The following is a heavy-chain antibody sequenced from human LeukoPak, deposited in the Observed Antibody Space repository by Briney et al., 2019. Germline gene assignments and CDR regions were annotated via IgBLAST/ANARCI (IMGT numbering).Heavy chain of an antibody. CDR2: IYYSGST. CDR1: GGSISSSSYY. J-gene: IGHJ4*02. D-gene: IGHD5-24*01. Sequence: PSETLSLTCTVSGGSISSSSYYWGWIRQPPGKGLEWIGSIYYSGSTYYNPSLKSRVTISVDTSKNQFSLKLSSVTAADTAVYYCARDPQRRDGYEGYWGQGTLVTVSS. V-gene: IGHV4-39*07. CDR3: ARDPQRRDGYEGY.